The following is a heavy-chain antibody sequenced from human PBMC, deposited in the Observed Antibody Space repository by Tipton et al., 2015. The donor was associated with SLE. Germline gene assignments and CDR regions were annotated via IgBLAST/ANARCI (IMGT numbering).Heavy chain of an antibody. CDR2: VYHTGST. D-gene: IGHD6-13*01. Sequence: TLSLTCTVSGGSIDSNYWSWIRQPPGKELESIGSVYHTGSTNYNPSLKSRVTISVDTSKNQFSLKLNSVTAADTAVYYCARGSGRYSSSWYFFYYYRDVWGKGTTVTVSS. V-gene: IGHV4-59*12. CDR3: ARGSGRYSSSWYFFYYYRDV. CDR1: GGSIDSNY. J-gene: IGHJ6*03.